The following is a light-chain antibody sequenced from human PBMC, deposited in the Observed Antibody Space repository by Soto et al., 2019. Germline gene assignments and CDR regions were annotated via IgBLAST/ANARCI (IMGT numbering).Light chain of an antibody. CDR3: QQYNNSPPIT. CDR2: GAS. Sequence: EIVMRQSPATLSASPGERATLSCRASQSVGSNLGWYQQKPGQAPRLLIYGASTRATGIPARFSGSGSGTEFTLTISSLQSFVFSFYYCQQYNNSPPITFAQGTRLEI. V-gene: IGKV3-15*01. CDR1: QSVGSN. J-gene: IGKJ5*01.